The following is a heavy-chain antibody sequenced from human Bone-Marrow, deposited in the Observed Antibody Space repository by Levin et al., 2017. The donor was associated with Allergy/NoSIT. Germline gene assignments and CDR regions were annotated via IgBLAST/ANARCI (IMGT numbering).Heavy chain of an antibody. CDR1: GFNFGDYA. V-gene: IGHV3-49*03. Sequence: GESLKISCTASGFNFGDYAMSWFRQAPGKGLEWVGLIKSNAYGGTTDYAASVKGRFTFSRDDSKSIAYLEMNSLKTEDTAVYYCSRDFGYYYYHGMDVWGQGTTVTVSS. D-gene: IGHD2-15*01. CDR2: IKSNAYGGTT. CDR3: SRDFGYYYYHGMDV. J-gene: IGHJ6*02.